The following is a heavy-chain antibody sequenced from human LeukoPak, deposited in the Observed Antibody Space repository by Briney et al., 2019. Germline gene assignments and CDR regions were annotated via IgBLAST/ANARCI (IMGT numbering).Heavy chain of an antibody. Sequence: ASVKVSCKASGYTFTSYDINWVRQATGQGLEWMGWMNPNSGNTGYAQKFQGRVTMTRNTSISTAYMELSSLRSDDTAVYYCARDRDTAMVMADYWGQGTLVTVSS. D-gene: IGHD5-18*01. CDR1: GYTFTSYD. CDR3: ARDRDTAMVMADY. J-gene: IGHJ4*02. V-gene: IGHV1-8*01. CDR2: MNPNSGNT.